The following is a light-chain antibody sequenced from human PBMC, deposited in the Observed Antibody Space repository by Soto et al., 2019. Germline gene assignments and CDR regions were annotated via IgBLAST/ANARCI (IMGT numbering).Light chain of an antibody. CDR2: DAS. Sequence: DIQMTQSPSSLSASEGDRVTITCQASQDISNSLNWYQQKPGKAPKLLIYDASNLETGVPSRFSGSGSGTDFTFTISSLQPEDIATYYCQQYDNLITFGQGTRLEIK. J-gene: IGKJ5*01. CDR3: QQYDNLIT. CDR1: QDISNS. V-gene: IGKV1-33*01.